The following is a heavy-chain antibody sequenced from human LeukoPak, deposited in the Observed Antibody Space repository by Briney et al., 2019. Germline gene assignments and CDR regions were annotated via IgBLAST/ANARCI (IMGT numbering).Heavy chain of an antibody. CDR3: ARAPLYGSGSYYSY. J-gene: IGHJ4*02. CDR1: GYTFTSYG. CDR2: ISAYNSNT. V-gene: IGHV1-18*04. D-gene: IGHD3-10*01. Sequence: GASVKVSCKASGYTFTSYGISWVRQAPGQGLEWMGWISAYNSNTNYAQKLQGRVTMTTDTSTSTAYMELRSLRSDDTAVYYCARAPLYGSGSYYSYWGQGTLVTVSS.